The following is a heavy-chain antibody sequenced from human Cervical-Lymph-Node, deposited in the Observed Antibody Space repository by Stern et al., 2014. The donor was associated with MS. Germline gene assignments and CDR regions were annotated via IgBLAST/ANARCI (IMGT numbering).Heavy chain of an antibody. CDR3: AHRPNSETSPFFDY. D-gene: IGHD3-16*01. Sequence: HITLKESGPTLVKPTQTLTLTCTFSGFSLATRGLAVGWIRQPPGQALEWLVLSYWDDDARYSPALKRRLTIAKDTSKNQVFLSMTNMDPVDTATYFCAHRPNSETSPFFDYWGQGTLVTVSS. J-gene: IGHJ4*02. V-gene: IGHV2-5*02. CDR1: GFSLATRGLA. CDR2: SYWDDDA.